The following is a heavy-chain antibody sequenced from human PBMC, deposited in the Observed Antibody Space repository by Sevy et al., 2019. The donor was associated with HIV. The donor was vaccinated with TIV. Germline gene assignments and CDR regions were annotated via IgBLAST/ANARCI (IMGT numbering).Heavy chain of an antibody. Sequence: GESLKISCAASGFSFRTYAMHWVRQAPGKGLEWVAGIWYDGSNENHADSVKGRFTISRDNSKKTRDLQMNSLRAEDTAVYYCVKDVGVGSTRRYADYWGQGTLVTVSS. CDR2: IWYDGSNE. D-gene: IGHD1-26*01. V-gene: IGHV3-33*06. J-gene: IGHJ4*02. CDR1: GFSFRTYA. CDR3: VKDVGVGSTRRYADY.